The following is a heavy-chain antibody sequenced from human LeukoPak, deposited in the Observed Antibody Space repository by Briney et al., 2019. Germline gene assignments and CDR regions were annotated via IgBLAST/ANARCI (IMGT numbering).Heavy chain of an antibody. V-gene: IGHV4-34*01. Sequence: SETLSLTCAVYGGSFSGYYWSWIRQPPGKGLEWIGEINHSGSTNYNPSLKSRVTISVDTSKNQFSLKLSSVTAADTAVYYCARRFGAWGQGTLVTVSS. CDR1: GGSFSGYY. CDR3: ARRFGA. J-gene: IGHJ5*02. CDR2: INHSGST.